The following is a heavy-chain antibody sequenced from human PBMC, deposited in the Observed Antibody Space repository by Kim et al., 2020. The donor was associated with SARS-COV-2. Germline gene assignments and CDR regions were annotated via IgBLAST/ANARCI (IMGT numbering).Heavy chain of an antibody. CDR2: INPFGGDT. V-gene: IGHV1-2*06. J-gene: IGHJ3*02. D-gene: IGHD2-2*01. CDR3: ARELLVGIPGAADAFDI. Sequence: ASVKVSCKASGYTFTDYFMHWVRQAPGQGLEWMGRINPFGGDTIYAQKFQGRVTMTRDTSISTVYMELSRLRSDDTAVFYCARELLVGIPGAADAFDIWGRGTKVTVSS. CDR1: GYTFTDYF.